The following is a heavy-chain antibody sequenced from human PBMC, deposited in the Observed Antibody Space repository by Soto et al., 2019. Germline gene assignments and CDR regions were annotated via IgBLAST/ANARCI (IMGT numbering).Heavy chain of an antibody. Sequence: SETLSLTCTVSGGSVSSGSYYWSWIRQPPGKGLEWIGYIYYSGSTNYNPSLKSRVTISVDTSKNQFSLKLSSVTAADTAVYYCARDVRYYYGSGSHNWVDPWGQGTLVTVSS. J-gene: IGHJ5*02. CDR2: IYYSGST. D-gene: IGHD3-10*01. CDR3: ARDVRYYYGSGSHNWVDP. V-gene: IGHV4-61*01. CDR1: GGSVSSGSYY.